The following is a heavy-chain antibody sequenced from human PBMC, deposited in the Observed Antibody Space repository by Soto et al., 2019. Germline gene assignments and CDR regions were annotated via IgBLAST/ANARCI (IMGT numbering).Heavy chain of an antibody. CDR3: AREGGSYGPFDC. J-gene: IGHJ4*02. V-gene: IGHV3-53*01. CDR1: GFSVSNKY. Sequence: GGSLRLSCAASGFSVSNKYMNWVRQAPGRGLEWVSVIYSGGGTYYADAVKGRFTISRDNSKNTVYLQMNTLRPEDTAVYYCAREGGSYGPFDCWGQGTLVTVSS. D-gene: IGHD3-10*01. CDR2: IYSGGGT.